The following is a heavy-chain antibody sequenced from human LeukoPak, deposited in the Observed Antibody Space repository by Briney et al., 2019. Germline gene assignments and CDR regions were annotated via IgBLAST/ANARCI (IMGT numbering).Heavy chain of an antibody. Sequence: PGETLRLSCVASGFTFSRYGMLWGRNAPRPGLGRVGVRWYDGSSRKYADPVKGRFTISRDNSKNTVYLQMDSLRGEDTAVYYCAKWSGDATTGKLVYWGQGTLVTVSS. CDR2: RWYDGSSR. CDR3: AKWSGDATTGKLVY. CDR1: GFTFSRYG. J-gene: IGHJ4*02. D-gene: IGHD3-3*01. V-gene: IGHV3-33*06.